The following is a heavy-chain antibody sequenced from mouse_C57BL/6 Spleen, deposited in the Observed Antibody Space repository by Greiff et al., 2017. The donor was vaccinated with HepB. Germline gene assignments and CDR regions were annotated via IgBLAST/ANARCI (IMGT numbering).Heavy chain of an antibody. D-gene: IGHD2-4*01. CDR2: ISYDGSN. V-gene: IGHV3-6*01. J-gene: IGHJ1*03. Sequence: EVQLQESGPGLVKPSQSLSLTCSVTGYSITSGYYWNWIRQFPGNKLEWMGYISYDGSNNYNPSLKNRIAITRDTSKNQFFLKLNSVTTEDTATYYCARDRGLRYFDVWGTGTTVTVSS. CDR1: GYSITSGYY. CDR3: ARDRGLRYFDV.